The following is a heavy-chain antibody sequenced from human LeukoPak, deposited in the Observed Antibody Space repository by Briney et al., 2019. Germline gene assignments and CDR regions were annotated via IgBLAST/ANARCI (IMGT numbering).Heavy chain of an antibody. J-gene: IGHJ5*02. CDR2: ISNGNT. CDR3: VREAGYCASVCLKSNWFDP. Sequence: PGGSLRLSCAASGFPFSNHAMSWVRQPPGKGLEWVAAISNGNTYYADSVRGRFTISRDDSKNMVYPQMNSLRDEDTALYYCVREAGYCASVCLKSNWFDPWGQGTLVTVSS. V-gene: IGHV3-23*01. D-gene: IGHD2-15*01. CDR1: GFPFSNHA.